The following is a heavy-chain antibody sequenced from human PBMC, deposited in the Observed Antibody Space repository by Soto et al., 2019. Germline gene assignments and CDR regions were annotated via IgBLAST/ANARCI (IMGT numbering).Heavy chain of an antibody. V-gene: IGHV1-18*01. CDR2: ISAHNGNT. J-gene: IGHJ4*02. Sequence: QVHLVQSGAEVKKPGASVKVSCKGSGYAFTTYGITWVRQAPGQGLEWMGWISAHNGNTNYAQKLQGRVTVTRDPSTSTAYMELRILRSADPAVYYCARGRYGDYWGQGALVTVSS. D-gene: IGHD1-1*01. CDR1: GYAFTTYG. CDR3: ARGRYGDY.